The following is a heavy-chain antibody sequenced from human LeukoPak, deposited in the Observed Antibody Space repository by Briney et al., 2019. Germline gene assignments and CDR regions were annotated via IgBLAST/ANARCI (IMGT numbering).Heavy chain of an antibody. CDR1: GFTLSTYW. CDR3: AKMPVSYSSGWTNFDY. J-gene: IGHJ4*02. V-gene: IGHV3-7*03. Sequence: GESLKISCAAPGFTLSTYWMTWVRQTPGKGLEWVANIKQDGSEKDYVDSVKGRFTISRDNSKNTLYLQMNSLRAGDTAVYFCAKMPVSYSSGWTNFDYWGQGTLVTVSS. D-gene: IGHD6-19*01. CDR2: IKQDGSEK.